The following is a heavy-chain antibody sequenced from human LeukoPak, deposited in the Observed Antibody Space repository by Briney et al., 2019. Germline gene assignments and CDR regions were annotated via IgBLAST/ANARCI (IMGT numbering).Heavy chain of an antibody. CDR3: ARESTTIKYHFDY. CDR2: ISGSGGST. J-gene: IGHJ4*02. CDR1: GFTFSSYG. D-gene: IGHD5-24*01. V-gene: IGHV3-23*01. Sequence: GGSLRLSCAASGFTFSSYGMSWVRQAPGKGLEWVSAISGSGGSTYYADSVKGRFTISRDNSKNTLYLQMNSLKTEDTAVYYRARESTTIKYHFDYWGQGTLVTVSS.